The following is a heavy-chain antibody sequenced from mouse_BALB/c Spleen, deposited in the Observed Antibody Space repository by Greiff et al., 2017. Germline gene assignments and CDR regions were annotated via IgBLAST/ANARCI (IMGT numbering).Heavy chain of an antibody. CDR3: ARGIITTVVDDYAMDY. CDR2: INPDSSTI. D-gene: IGHD1-1*01. Sequence: EVQLQESGGDLVQPGGSLKLSCAASGFDFSRYWMSWVRQAPGKGLEWIGEINPDSSTINYTPSLKDKFIISRDNAKNTLYLQMSKVRSEDTALYYCARGIITTVVDDYAMDYWGQGTSVTVSS. V-gene: IGHV4-1*02. J-gene: IGHJ4*01. CDR1: GFDFSRYW.